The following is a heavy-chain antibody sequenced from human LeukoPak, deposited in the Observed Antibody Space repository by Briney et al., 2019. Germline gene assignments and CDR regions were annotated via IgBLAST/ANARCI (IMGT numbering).Heavy chain of an antibody. CDR1: GFTFSSYA. J-gene: IGHJ4*02. CDR3: AKGSYYYGSGSPYDSSGYSPS. V-gene: IGHV3-23*01. Sequence: GGSLRLSCAASGFTFSSYAMSWVRQAPGKGLEWVSAISGSGGSTYYADSVKGRFTISRDNSKNTLYLQMNSLRAEDTAVYYCAKGSYYYGSGSPYDSSGYSPSWGQGTLVTVSS. D-gene: IGHD3-10*01. CDR2: ISGSGGST.